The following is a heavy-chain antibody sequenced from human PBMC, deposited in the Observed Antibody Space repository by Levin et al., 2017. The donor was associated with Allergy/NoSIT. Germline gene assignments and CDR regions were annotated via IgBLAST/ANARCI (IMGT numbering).Heavy chain of an antibody. CDR1: GFTFSSYS. CDR2: ISSSSSTI. V-gene: IGHV3-48*02. D-gene: IGHD3-10*01. CDR3: ASEVSYYYASGSYPAYYFDY. J-gene: IGHJ4*02. Sequence: GESLKISCAASGFTFSSYSMNWVRQAPGKGLEWVSYISSSSSTIYYADSVKGRFTISRDNAKNSLYLQMNSLRDEDTAVYYCASEVSYYYASGSYPAYYFDYWGQGTLVTVSS.